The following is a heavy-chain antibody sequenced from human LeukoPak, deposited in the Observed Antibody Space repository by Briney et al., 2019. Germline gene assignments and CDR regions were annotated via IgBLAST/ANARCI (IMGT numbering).Heavy chain of an antibody. J-gene: IGHJ4*02. CDR2: TNPDSGGT. CDR1: GYTFTGYY. Sequence: ASVKVSCKASGYTFTGYYMHWVRQAPGQGLEWMGWTNPDSGGTKYAQKFQGRVTMTRDTSISTAYMELSRLRSDDTALYYCARVDDRGHYYDSSGPRKLFDYWGQGTLVTVSS. V-gene: IGHV1-2*02. D-gene: IGHD3-22*01. CDR3: ARVDDRGHYYDSSGPRKLFDY.